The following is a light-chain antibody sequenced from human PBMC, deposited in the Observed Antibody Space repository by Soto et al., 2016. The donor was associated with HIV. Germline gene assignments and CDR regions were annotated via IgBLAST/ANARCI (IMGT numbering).Light chain of an antibody. J-gene: IGKJ2*02. CDR3: QQYNSYSPST. V-gene: IGKV1-39*01. CDR2: AAS. Sequence: DIQMTQSPSSLSASVGDRVTITCRASQSISSYLNWFQQKPGKAPKLLIYAASSLPSAVPSRFSGSGSGTDFTLTISSLQPEDFATYYCQQYNSYSPSTFGQGTKLEIK. CDR1: QSISSY.